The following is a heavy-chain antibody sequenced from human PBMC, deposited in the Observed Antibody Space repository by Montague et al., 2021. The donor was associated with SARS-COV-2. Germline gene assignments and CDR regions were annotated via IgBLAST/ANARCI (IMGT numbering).Heavy chain of an antibody. CDR1: GGSISSGGYY. V-gene: IGHV4-31*03. Sequence: TLSLTCTVSGGSISSGGYYWSWIRQHPGKGLEWIGYIYYSGSTYYNPSLKGRVTISVDTTKNQFSLKLSSVTAADTAVYYCARSSAPSVTIFGVSYTYWYLDLWGRGTLVTVSS. J-gene: IGHJ2*01. CDR2: IYYSGST. D-gene: IGHD3-3*01. CDR3: ARSSAPSVTIFGVSYTYWYLDL.